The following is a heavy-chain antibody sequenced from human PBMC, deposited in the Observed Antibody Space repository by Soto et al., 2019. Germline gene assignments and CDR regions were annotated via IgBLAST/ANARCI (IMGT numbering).Heavy chain of an antibody. CDR2: ISSSSSYI. CDR3: ARDPLGRGETDY. D-gene: IGHD3-16*01. J-gene: IGHJ4*02. V-gene: IGHV3-21*01. CDR1: GFTFSSYS. Sequence: GGSLRLSCAASGFTFSSYSMNWVRQAPGKGLEWVSSISSSSSYIYYADSVKGRFTISRDNAKNSLYLQMNSLRAEDTAVYYCARDPLGRGETDYWGQGTLVTVSS.